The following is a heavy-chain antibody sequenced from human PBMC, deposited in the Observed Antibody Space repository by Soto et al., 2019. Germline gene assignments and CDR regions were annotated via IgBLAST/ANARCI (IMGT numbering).Heavy chain of an antibody. CDR3: ARHGYNYGGGYFDY. V-gene: IGHV3-66*04. D-gene: IGHD5-18*01. J-gene: IGHJ4*02. Sequence: EVQLVESGGGLVQPGGSLRLSCAASGVTVSSNYMSWVRQAPGKGLEWVSVIYSGGSTYYADSVKGRFTISRDNSKNTLYLQMNSLRAEDTAVYYCARHGYNYGGGYFDYWGKGTLVTVSS. CDR1: GVTVSSNY. CDR2: IYSGGST.